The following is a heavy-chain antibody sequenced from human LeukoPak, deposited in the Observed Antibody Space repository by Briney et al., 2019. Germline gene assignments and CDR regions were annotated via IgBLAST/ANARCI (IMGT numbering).Heavy chain of an antibody. CDR3: ARGSEWEPLYYFDY. D-gene: IGHD1-26*01. V-gene: IGHV3-21*01. CDR1: GFTFSIYN. J-gene: IGHJ4*02. Sequence: GGSLRLSCAASGFTFSIYNMNWVRQVPGKGLEWVALISSSSGYIYYIDSVKGRFTISRDNAKNSLYLQMNSLRAEDTAIYYCARGSEWEPLYYFDYWGQGILVTVSS. CDR2: ISSSSGYI.